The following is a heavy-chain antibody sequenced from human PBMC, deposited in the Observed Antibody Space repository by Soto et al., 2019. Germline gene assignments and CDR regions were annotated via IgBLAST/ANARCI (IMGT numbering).Heavy chain of an antibody. CDR3: AREGCGGDCYRGDAFDI. Sequence: QVQLQESGPGLVKPSQTLSLTCTVSGGSISSGDYYWSWIRQPPGKGLEGIGYIYYSGSTYYNPSLKSRVTISVDTSKNQFSLKLSSVTAADTAVYYCAREGCGGDCYRGDAFDIWGQGTMVTVSS. CDR2: IYYSGST. D-gene: IGHD2-21*02. V-gene: IGHV4-30-4*01. CDR1: GGSISSGDYY. J-gene: IGHJ3*02.